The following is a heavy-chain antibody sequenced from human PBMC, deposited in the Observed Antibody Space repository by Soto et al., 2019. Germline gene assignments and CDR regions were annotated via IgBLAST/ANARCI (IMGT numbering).Heavy chain of an antibody. D-gene: IGHD2-15*01. CDR2: IWYDGSNK. CDR3: AKATVVVVAASPAYYYGMDV. V-gene: IGHV3-33*06. CDR1: GFIFSNFG. J-gene: IGHJ6*02. Sequence: QVQLVESGGGVVQPGRSLRLSCAASGFIFSNFGMHWVRQAPGKGLEWVAVIWYDGSNKYYADSVKGRFTISRDNSKNTLYLQMNSLRAEDTAVYYCAKATVVVVAASPAYYYGMDVWGQGTTVTVSS.